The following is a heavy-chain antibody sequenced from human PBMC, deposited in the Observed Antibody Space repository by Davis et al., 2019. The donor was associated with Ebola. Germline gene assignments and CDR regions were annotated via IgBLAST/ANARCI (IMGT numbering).Heavy chain of an antibody. CDR2: INHSGST. V-gene: IGHV4-34*01. D-gene: IGHD3-16*01. Sequence: MPSETLSLTCAVYGGSFSGYYWSWIRQPPGKGLEWIGEINHSGSTNYNPSLKSRVTISVDTSKNQFSLKLSSVTAADTAVYYCARWGGFANGMDVWGQGTTVTASS. CDR3: ARWGGFANGMDV. J-gene: IGHJ6*02. CDR1: GGSFSGYY.